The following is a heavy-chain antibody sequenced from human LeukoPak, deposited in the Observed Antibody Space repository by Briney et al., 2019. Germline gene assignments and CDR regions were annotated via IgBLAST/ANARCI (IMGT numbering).Heavy chain of an antibody. Sequence: SETLSLTCTLSRGSINTANYYWTWIRQPPGKGLEWIGYISYSGTPYYNPSLNSRVTISLDTSKNQFSLILNSVTAADTAMYYCARDRYGDFEDYWGQGTLVTVS. CDR1: RGSINTANYY. D-gene: IGHD4-17*01. CDR3: ARDRYGDFEDY. V-gene: IGHV4-30-4*08. J-gene: IGHJ4*02. CDR2: ISYSGTP.